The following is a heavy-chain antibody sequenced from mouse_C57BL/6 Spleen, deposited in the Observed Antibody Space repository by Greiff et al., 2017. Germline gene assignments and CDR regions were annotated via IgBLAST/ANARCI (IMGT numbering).Heavy chain of an antibody. CDR3: ARTTYGNYDYYAMDY. CDR2: FHPYNDDT. Sequence: QVQLKESGAELVKPGASVKMSCKASGYTFTTYPIEWMKQNHGKSLEWIGNFHPYNDDTKYNEKFKGKATLTVEKSSSTVYLELSRLTSDDSAVYYCARTTYGNYDYYAMDYWGQGTSVTVSS. J-gene: IGHJ4*01. CDR1: GYTFTTYP. D-gene: IGHD2-1*01. V-gene: IGHV1-47*01.